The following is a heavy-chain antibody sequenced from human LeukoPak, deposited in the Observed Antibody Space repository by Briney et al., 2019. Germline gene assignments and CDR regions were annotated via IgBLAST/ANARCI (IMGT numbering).Heavy chain of an antibody. D-gene: IGHD2-15*01. Sequence: ASETLSLTCTLSVGAISRYYCSWLRQPTGKGLEWIGYIYYSGSTNYNPSRTSRVTISVDTSKNKSSLKLSSETAADTAVDYCAKKLGYCSGGSCYGSNWFDPWGQGTLVTVSS. CDR1: VGAISRYY. J-gene: IGHJ5*02. V-gene: IGHV4-59*01. CDR2: IYYSGST. CDR3: AKKLGYCSGGSCYGSNWFDP.